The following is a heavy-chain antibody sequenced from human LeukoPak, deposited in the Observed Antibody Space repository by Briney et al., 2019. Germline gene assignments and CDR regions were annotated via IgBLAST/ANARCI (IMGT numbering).Heavy chain of an antibody. Sequence: GGSLGLSCSSSGFTFSSSPMHWVRQAPGKGLEYVSAISSDGVSKYYGDSMKGRFTISRDNSKNILYLHMSSLRAEDTAVYYCVQEGSGWYASWGQGTLVTVSS. V-gene: IGHV3-64D*06. D-gene: IGHD6-19*01. CDR1: GFTFSSSP. CDR3: VQEGSGWYAS. J-gene: IGHJ4*02. CDR2: ISSDGVSK.